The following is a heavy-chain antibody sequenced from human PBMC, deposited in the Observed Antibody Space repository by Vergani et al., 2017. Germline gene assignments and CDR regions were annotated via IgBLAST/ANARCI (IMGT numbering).Heavy chain of an antibody. J-gene: IGHJ4*02. CDR1: GYTFTGYY. CDR3: ARVNYDILTGSVGGLGY. V-gene: IGHV1-2*02. Sequence: QVQLVQSGAEVKKPGASVKVSCKASGYTFTGYYMHWVRQAPGQGLEWMGWINPNSGGTNYAQKFQGRVTMTRDTSISTAYMELSRLRFDDTAVYYCARVNYDILTGSVGGLGYWGQGTLVTVSS. D-gene: IGHD3-9*01. CDR2: INPNSGGT.